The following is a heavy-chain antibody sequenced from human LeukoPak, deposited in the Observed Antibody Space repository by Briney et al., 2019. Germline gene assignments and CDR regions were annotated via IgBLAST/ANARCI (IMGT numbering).Heavy chain of an antibody. D-gene: IGHD5-12*01. Sequence: APVKVSCKVSGYTLTELSMHWVRQAPGKGLEWMGGYDPEDGETIYAQKFQGRVTMTEDTSTATAYMELSSLRSEDTAVYYCATGYGYSGYDWDDAFDIWGQGTMVTVSS. J-gene: IGHJ3*02. V-gene: IGHV1-24*01. CDR1: GYTLTELS. CDR2: YDPEDGET. CDR3: ATGYGYSGYDWDDAFDI.